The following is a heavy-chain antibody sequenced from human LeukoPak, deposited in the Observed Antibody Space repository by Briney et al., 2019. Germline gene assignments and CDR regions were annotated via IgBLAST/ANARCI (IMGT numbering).Heavy chain of an antibody. CDR1: GYSISSGYY. V-gene: IGHV4-38-2*02. CDR2: IYHSGST. Sequence: SPTLSLTCTVSGYSISSGYYWGWIRQPPGKGLEWIGSIYHSGSTYYNPSLKSRVTISVDTSKNQFSLKLSSVTAADTAVYYCARHGTKGAFDIWGQGTMVTVSS. CDR3: ARHGTKGAFDI. D-gene: IGHD6-13*01. J-gene: IGHJ3*02.